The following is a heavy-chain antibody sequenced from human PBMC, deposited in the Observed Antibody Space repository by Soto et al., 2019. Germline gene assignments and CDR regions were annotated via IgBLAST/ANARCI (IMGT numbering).Heavy chain of an antibody. CDR3: ARTTADDAFDI. Sequence: ASVTLLLNAAVYSFTGSYRHWPRHYNGQGLEWMGWINPNSGGTNYAQKFQGWVTMTRDTSISTAYMGLRRLRSDDTAVYYCARTTADDAFDIWGQGTMVTVSS. CDR2: INPNSGGT. CDR1: VYSFTGSY. D-gene: IGHD1-1*01. J-gene: IGHJ3*02. V-gene: IGHV1-2*04.